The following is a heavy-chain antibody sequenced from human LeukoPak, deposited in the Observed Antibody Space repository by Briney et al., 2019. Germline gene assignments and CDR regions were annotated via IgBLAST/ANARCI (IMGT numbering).Heavy chain of an antibody. D-gene: IGHD1-26*01. CDR1: VFIFSNYW. Sequence: GGSLRLSCAASVFIFSNYWMHWVREAPGEGLEWVAIISYDGSKKNYADSVKGRFTISRDNSKNTLYLQMNMLIHEDTSVYYWARDIRGSYAVDYWGQGTLVTVSS. CDR2: ISYDGSKK. J-gene: IGHJ4*02. V-gene: IGHV3-30-3*01. CDR3: ARDIRGSYAVDY.